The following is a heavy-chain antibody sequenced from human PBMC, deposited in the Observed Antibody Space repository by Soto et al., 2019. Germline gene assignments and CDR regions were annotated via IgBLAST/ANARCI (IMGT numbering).Heavy chain of an antibody. CDR1: GGSVRAPDW. D-gene: IGHD1-1*01. Sequence: NPSETLSLTCTLSGGSVRAPDWWNWVRQSPDKGLEWIAEVHISGHSNYNPSLRSRVSVSIDSSKNQFYLNLNSATAADTAIYYCARVRQGCSANNCYFDPWGQGTQVTVSS. CDR2: VHISGHS. CDR3: ARVRQGCSANNCYFDP. J-gene: IGHJ5*01. V-gene: IGHV4-4*02.